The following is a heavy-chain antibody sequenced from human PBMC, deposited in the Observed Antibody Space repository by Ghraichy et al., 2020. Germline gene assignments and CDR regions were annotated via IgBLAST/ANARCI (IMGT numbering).Heavy chain of an antibody. CDR2: INHSGST. D-gene: IGHD3-16*01. CDR1: GGSFSGHY. CDR3: ARATLTDGMDV. J-gene: IGHJ6*02. Sequence: SETLSLTYAVYGGSFSGHYWTWIRQPPGKGLEWIGEINHSGSTHYNPSLKSRVALSVDMSKNQVSLRLSSVTAADTAVYYCARATLTDGMDVWGQGTTVTVSS. V-gene: IGHV4-34*01.